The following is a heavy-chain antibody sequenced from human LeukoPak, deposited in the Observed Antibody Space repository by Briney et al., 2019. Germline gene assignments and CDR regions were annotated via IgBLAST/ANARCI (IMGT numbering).Heavy chain of an antibody. CDR2: INHSGST. Sequence: PSETLSLTCAVYGGSFSGYYWSWIRQPPGKGLEWIGEINHSGSTNYNPSLKSRVTISVDTSKNQFSLKLSSVTAADTAVYYCARLVLIWGQGTMVTVSS. D-gene: IGHD4/OR15-4a*01. CDR3: ARLVLI. V-gene: IGHV4-34*01. CDR1: GGSFSGYY. J-gene: IGHJ3*02.